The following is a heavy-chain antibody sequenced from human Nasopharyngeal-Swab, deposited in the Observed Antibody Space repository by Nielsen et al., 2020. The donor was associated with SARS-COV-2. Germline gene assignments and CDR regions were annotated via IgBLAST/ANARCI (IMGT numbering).Heavy chain of an antibody. CDR2: INAGNGNT. CDR3: ARDYQRDYMGYYGMDV. Sequence: ASVKVSCKASGYTFTSYAMHWVRQAPGQRLEWMGWINAGNGNTKYSQKFQGRVTITRDTSASTAYMELSSLRSEDTAVYYCARDYQRDYMGYYGMDVWGKGTTVIVSS. J-gene: IGHJ6*04. CDR1: GYTFTSYA. V-gene: IGHV1-3*01. D-gene: IGHD2-2*01.